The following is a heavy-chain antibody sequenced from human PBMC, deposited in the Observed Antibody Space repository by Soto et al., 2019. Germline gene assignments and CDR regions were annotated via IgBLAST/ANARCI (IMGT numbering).Heavy chain of an antibody. D-gene: IGHD2-2*01. Sequence: GASVKVSCKASGYTFTSYDINWVRQATGQGLERMGRMNPNSGNTGYAQKFQGRVTMTRNTSMSTVYMELSSLRSKDTAVYYCASIPKSVPRYCSSTSCHAQHYWGQGTLVTVSS. J-gene: IGHJ4*02. CDR1: GYTFTSYD. CDR2: MNPNSGNT. V-gene: IGHV1-8*01. CDR3: ASIPKSVPRYCSSTSCHAQHY.